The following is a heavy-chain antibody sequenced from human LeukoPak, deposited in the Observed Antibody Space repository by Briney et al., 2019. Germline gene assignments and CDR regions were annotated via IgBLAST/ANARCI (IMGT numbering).Heavy chain of an antibody. D-gene: IGHD3-16*02. J-gene: IGHJ4*02. CDR2: ISGSGANT. CDR1: GFTFSTFA. V-gene: IGHV3-23*01. CDR3: ANERAGYTNPYYFDY. Sequence: GGTLRFSCAGSGFTFSTFAMSWVPQAPGKGLEWVSTISGSGANTYYAYYVRGRFTISRDNSKNTLYLHMNSLRAEETAVYYCANERAGYTNPYYFDYWGQGTLVTVSS.